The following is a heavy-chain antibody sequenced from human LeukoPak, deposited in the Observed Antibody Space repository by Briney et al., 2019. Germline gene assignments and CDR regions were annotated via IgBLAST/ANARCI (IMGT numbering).Heavy chain of an antibody. CDR1: GFTFSSYG. CDR3: AKLSSTSRTPEYDY. D-gene: IGHD2-2*01. CDR2: IRYDGSNK. J-gene: IGHJ4*02. V-gene: IGHV3-30*02. Sequence: GGSLRLSCAASGFTFSSYGMHWVRQAPGKGLEWVAFIRYDGSNKYYADSVKGRFTISRDNSENTLYLQMNSLRAEDTAVYYCAKLSSTSRTPEYDYWGQGTLVTVSS.